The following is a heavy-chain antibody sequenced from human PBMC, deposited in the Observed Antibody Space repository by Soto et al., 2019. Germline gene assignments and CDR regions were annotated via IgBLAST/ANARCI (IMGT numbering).Heavy chain of an antibody. D-gene: IGHD1-7*01. CDR2: INPNSGVT. Sequence: QVQLVQSGAEMKKPGASVKVSCKASGYTFTDYYMHWLRQAPGQGLEWMGWINPNSGVTNYVQKFQGRVTLTRDTSISTAYMELSRLRSDDMALYYCARLNNWNCDYWGQGAQVTVSS. J-gene: IGHJ4*02. CDR3: ARLNNWNCDY. CDR1: GYTFTDYY. V-gene: IGHV1-2*02.